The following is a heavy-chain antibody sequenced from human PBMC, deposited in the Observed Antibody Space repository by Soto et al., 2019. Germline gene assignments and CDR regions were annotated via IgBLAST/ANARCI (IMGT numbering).Heavy chain of an antibody. CDR1: GGTFSDFA. CDR2: IVPRFGSP. D-gene: IGHD3-3*01. CDR3: ARVRIQLRFCNYSFNGMDV. J-gene: IGHJ6*02. V-gene: IGHV1-69*06. Sequence: QVQLVQSGAEMRKPGSSLRVSCKASGGTFSDFAFSWVRQAPGQWLEWMGGIVPRFGSPNYAQKFGCRVTISADTSASTVYMEVSSLRFDDTAVYFCARVRIQLRFCNYSFNGMDVWGQGTTITGSS.